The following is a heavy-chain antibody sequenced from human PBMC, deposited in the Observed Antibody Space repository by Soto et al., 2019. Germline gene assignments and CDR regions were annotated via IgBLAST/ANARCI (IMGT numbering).Heavy chain of an antibody. CDR3: ARYLGTMVRGKNDYFDY. Sequence: VGSLRLSCAASGFTFSSYWMSWVRQAPGKGLEWVANIKQDGSEKYYVDSVKGRFTISRDNAKNSLYLQMNSLRAEDTAVYYCARYLGTMVRGKNDYFDYWGQGTLVTVSS. D-gene: IGHD3-10*01. CDR1: GFTFSSYW. J-gene: IGHJ4*02. CDR2: IKQDGSEK. V-gene: IGHV3-7*01.